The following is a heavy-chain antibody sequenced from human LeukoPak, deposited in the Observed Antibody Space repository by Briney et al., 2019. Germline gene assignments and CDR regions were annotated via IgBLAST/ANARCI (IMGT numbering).Heavy chain of an antibody. Sequence: ASVNVSCKASGYTFTSYYMHWVRQAPGQGLEWMGIINPSGGSTSYAQKFQGRVTMTRDTSTSTVYMELSSLRSEDTAVYYCARGHDFWSGYYVAGMDVWGQGTTVTVSS. V-gene: IGHV1-46*01. CDR2: INPSGGST. CDR3: ARGHDFWSGYYVAGMDV. CDR1: GYTFTSYY. D-gene: IGHD3-3*01. J-gene: IGHJ6*02.